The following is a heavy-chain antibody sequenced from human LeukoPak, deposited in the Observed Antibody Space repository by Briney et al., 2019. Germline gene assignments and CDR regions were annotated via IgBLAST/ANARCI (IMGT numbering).Heavy chain of an antibody. CDR1: GYSFTDYY. CDR3: ARAARLQGGPYLIGP. D-gene: IGHD2-21*01. V-gene: IGHV1-2*02. CDR2: INPNSGGT. Sequence: GASVKVSCKTSGYSFTDYYMHWVRQAPGQGLEWMGWINPNSGGTSSAQKFQGRVTMTRDTSITTVYMEVSWLTSDDTAIYYCARAARLQGGPYLIGPWGKETLVPVSS. J-gene: IGHJ5*02.